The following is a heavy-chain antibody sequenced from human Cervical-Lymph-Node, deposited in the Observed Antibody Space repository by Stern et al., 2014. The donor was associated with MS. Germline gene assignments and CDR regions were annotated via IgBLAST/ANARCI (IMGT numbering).Heavy chain of an antibody. CDR3: ATPLPYAM. J-gene: IGHJ4*02. CDR1: GHTVTSYS. D-gene: IGHD4-17*01. Sequence: DQLVESGAEVRKPGASVKISCKTSGHTVTSYSMHWIRQAPGQGLEWIAVFSPSTHRTTLAQKFQARVTVTWDPSTSILYLGLSSLRSDDTAVYYCATPLPYAMWGQGTLVTVSS. V-gene: IGHV1-46*01. CDR2: FSPSTHRT.